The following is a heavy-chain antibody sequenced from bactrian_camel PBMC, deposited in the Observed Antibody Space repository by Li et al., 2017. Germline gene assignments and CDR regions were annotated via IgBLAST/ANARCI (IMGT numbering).Heavy chain of an antibody. V-gene: IGHV3S53*01. D-gene: IGHD3*01. J-gene: IGHJ4*01. CDR1: AYISSTFSRYC. CDR2: IDAEGST. Sequence: VQLVESGGGSVEAGGSLKLICVASAYISSTFSRYCLGWFRQALGKEREGVAAIDAEGSTSYADFVKGRFTISRDNAKDTLYLQMNSLKIEDTAVYYCALGSSRQATMTARGKGTQVTVS.